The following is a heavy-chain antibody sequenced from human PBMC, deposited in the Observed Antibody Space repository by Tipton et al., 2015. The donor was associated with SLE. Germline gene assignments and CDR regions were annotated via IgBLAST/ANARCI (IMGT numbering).Heavy chain of an antibody. D-gene: IGHD3-22*01. CDR2: ICNSGSG. CDR1: GGSISSHY. V-gene: IGHV4-59*11. CDR3: ARSDYYDSSGYYSYAFDI. J-gene: IGHJ3*02. Sequence: TLSLTCTVSGGSISSHYWSWIRQPPGKGLEWIGHICNSGSGNYNPSLKSRVTISVDTSKNQFSLKLSSVSAADTAVYYCARSDYYDSSGYYSYAFDIWGQGTMVTVSS.